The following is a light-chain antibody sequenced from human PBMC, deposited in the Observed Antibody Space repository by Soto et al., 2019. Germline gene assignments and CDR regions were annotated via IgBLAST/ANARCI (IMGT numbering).Light chain of an antibody. CDR1: QSISSW. Sequence: DIQMTQSPSTLSASVGDRVTITCRASQSISSWLAWYQQKPGTAPKLLIYKTSTLQSVVPSRFSVSGSGTEFPLTISSIQPDDAATYYCQQYRDNWTFGQGTKVEIK. J-gene: IGKJ1*01. CDR2: KTS. V-gene: IGKV1-5*03. CDR3: QQYRDNWT.